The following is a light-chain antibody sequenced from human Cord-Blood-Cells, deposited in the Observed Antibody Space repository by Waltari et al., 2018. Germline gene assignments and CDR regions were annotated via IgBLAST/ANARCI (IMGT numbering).Light chain of an antibody. CDR2: GES. Sequence: EILMTQSPATLSVSPGERATLSCRASQSVSSNLAWYQQKPGQAPRLLIYGESTRATGVPAWLSGGGSGTEFTLTISSLQSEDFAVYYCQQYNNWPLAFGGGTKVEIK. CDR3: QQYNNWPLA. J-gene: IGKJ4*01. V-gene: IGKV3-15*01. CDR1: QSVSSN.